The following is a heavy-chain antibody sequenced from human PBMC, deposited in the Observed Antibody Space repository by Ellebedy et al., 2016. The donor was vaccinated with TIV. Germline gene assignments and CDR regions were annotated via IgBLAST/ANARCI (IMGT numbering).Heavy chain of an antibody. J-gene: IGHJ4*02. CDR2: ISSSNHYI. CDR1: GFTFSSYS. D-gene: IGHD6-13*01. CDR3: ARELAAAGFFAY. V-gene: IGHV3-21*01. Sequence: GESLKISCAASGFTFSSYSMNWVRQAPGKGLEWVSSISSSNHYIYYADSVKGRFTISRDNPKNSLYLQMNSLRAEDTAVFACARELAAAGFFAYWGQGTLVTVSS.